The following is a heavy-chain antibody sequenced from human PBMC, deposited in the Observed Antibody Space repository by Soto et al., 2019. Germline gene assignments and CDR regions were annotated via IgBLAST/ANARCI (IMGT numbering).Heavy chain of an antibody. CDR3: ARGYFDWLLQVDY. J-gene: IGHJ4*02. D-gene: IGHD3-9*01. Sequence: GASVKVSCKASGYTFTGYYMHWVLQAPGQGLEWMGWINPNSGGTNYAQKFQGWVTMTRDTSISTAYMELSRLRSDDTAVYYCARGYFDWLLQVDYWGQGTLVTVSS. V-gene: IGHV1-2*04. CDR2: INPNSGGT. CDR1: GYTFTGYY.